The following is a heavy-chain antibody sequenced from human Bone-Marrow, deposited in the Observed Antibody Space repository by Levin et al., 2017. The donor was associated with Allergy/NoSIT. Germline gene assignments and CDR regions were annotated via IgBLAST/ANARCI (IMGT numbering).Heavy chain of an antibody. D-gene: IGHD1-1*01. J-gene: IGHJ4*02. Sequence: GESLKISCVASGFTFTGYTMNWVRQAPGKGLEWISHISSSGTIYYADSVKGRFTISRDNAKNSLYLQLNSLRDEDTAVDYCARSRGATALHYCDNWGQGTLVTVSS. CDR2: ISSSGTI. CDR3: ARSRGATALHYCDN. V-gene: IGHV3-48*02. CDR1: GFTFTGYT.